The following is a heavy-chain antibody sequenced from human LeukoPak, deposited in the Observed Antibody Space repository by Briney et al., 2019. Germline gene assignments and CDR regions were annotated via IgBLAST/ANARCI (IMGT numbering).Heavy chain of an antibody. CDR3: AKDGYSSGWSTGSFDY. Sequence: GGSLTLSCSASGFTFDDYPIHWVPPAPGKGLEWLAVISSGGSRKSYADHVKGRFSMTRDNSKNTLYLQMNSLSTEDTAVYYCAKDGYSSGWSTGSFDYWGQGVLVTVSS. D-gene: IGHD6-19*01. CDR2: ISSGGSRK. V-gene: IGHV3-30*18. J-gene: IGHJ4*02. CDR1: GFTFDDYP.